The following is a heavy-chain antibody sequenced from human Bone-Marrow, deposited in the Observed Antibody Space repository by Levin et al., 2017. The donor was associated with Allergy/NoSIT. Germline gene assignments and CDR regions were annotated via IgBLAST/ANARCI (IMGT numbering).Heavy chain of an antibody. J-gene: IGHJ4*02. D-gene: IGHD2-2*01. CDR1: GFTFSSYD. CDR3: ARVALPRYCTSTSCSDSGYYFDY. V-gene: IGHV3-13*04. Sequence: LSLTCAASGFTFSSYDMHWVRQATGRGLEWVSAIGTAADSYYSGSVKGRFTVSRDNAKNSFYLQMNSLRAGDTAVYYCARVALPRYCTSTSCSDSGYYFDYGGQGTLVTVSS. CDR2: IGTAADS.